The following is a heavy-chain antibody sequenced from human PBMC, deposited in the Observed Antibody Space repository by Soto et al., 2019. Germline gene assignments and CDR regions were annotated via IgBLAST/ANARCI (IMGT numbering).Heavy chain of an antibody. J-gene: IGHJ4*02. CDR3: SRDNRFCTTGHCNHEY. V-gene: IGHV3-74*01. CDR2: INDDGRRT. D-gene: IGHD2-8*01. CDR1: GFTFGSYW. Sequence: GGSLRLSCGASGFTFGSYWMHWVRQVPGKGLVWVSRINDDGRRTDYADSVKGRFTISRDNAKNTVFLQMNSLRVEDTAVYYCSRDNRFCTTGHCNHEYWGQGTLVTVSS.